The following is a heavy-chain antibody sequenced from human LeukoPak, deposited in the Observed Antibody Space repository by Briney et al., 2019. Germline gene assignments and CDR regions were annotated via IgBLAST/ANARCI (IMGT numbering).Heavy chain of an antibody. V-gene: IGHV6-1*01. CDR1: GDSVSSNSAT. CDR3: ARRKAATFGMDV. Sequence: SQTLSLTCAISGDSVSSNSATWNWIRQSPSRGLESLGRTYYRSKWYNDYAVSMKSRITINPDTSKNQFSLQLNSVTPEDTAVYYCARRKAATFGMDVWGQGTTVTVSS. J-gene: IGHJ6*02. D-gene: IGHD6-13*01. CDR2: TYYRSKWYN.